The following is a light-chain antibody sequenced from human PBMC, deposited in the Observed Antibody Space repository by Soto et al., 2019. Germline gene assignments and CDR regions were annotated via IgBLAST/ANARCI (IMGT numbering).Light chain of an antibody. CDR3: QSYDSSLSVNWV. CDR2: GNS. Sequence: QSVLTQPPSVSGAPGQRVTISCTGSSSNIGAGYDVHWYQQLPGTAPKLLIYGNSNRPSGVPDRFSGSKSGTSASLAITGLQAEDEADYYCQSYDSSLSVNWVFGGGTKVTVL. V-gene: IGLV1-40*01. CDR1: SSNIGAGYD. J-gene: IGLJ3*02.